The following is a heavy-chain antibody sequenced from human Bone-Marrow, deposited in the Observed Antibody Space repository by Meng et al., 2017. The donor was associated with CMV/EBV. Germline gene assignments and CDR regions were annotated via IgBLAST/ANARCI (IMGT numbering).Heavy chain of an antibody. Sequence: SVKVSCKASGGTFSSYAISWVRQAPGQGLEWMGGIIPIFGTANYAQKFQGRVTITTDESTSTAYMELSSLRSEDTAVYYCASLYCSSTSCWRWDAFDIWGQRTMVTVSS. J-gene: IGHJ3*02. D-gene: IGHD2-2*01. V-gene: IGHV1-69*05. CDR1: GGTFSSYA. CDR3: ASLYCSSTSCWRWDAFDI. CDR2: IIPIFGTA.